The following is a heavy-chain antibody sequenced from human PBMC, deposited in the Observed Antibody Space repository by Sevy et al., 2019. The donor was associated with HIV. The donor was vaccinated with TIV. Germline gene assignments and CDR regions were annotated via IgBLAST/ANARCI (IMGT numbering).Heavy chain of an antibody. CDR1: GFSLSTSGEG. V-gene: IGHV2-5*01. CDR3: SHRGGVHYYDSSGYYTRAEYFQH. Sequence: SGPTLVKPTQTLTLTCTFSGFSLSTSGEGVGWIRQPPGKALEWLALIYWNDDQRYSPSLKSGLTITKDTSKNQVVLTLNNMDPVETATYYCSHRGGVHYYDSSGYYTRAEYFQHWGQGALVTVSS. J-gene: IGHJ1*01. CDR2: IYWNDDQ. D-gene: IGHD3-22*01.